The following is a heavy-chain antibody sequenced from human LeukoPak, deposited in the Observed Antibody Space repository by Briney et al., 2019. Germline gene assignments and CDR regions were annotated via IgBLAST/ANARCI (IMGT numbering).Heavy chain of an antibody. CDR3: AGEAVAGLQTDY. V-gene: IGHV4-59*08. Sequence: SVTLSLTCTVSGGSISSYYWSWIRQPPGKGLEWIGYIYYSGSTNYNPSLKSRVTISVDTSKNQFSLKLSSVTAADTAVYYCAGEAVAGLQTDYWGQGTLVTVSS. D-gene: IGHD6-19*01. CDR2: IYYSGST. CDR1: GGSISSYY. J-gene: IGHJ4*02.